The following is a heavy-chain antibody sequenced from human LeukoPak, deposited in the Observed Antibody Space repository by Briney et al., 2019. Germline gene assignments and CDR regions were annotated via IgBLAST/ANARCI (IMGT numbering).Heavy chain of an antibody. D-gene: IGHD1-26*01. J-gene: IGHJ4*02. CDR3: AKVPYSGSYHDYFFDS. CDR1: GFNFSSYG. Sequence: AGGSLRLSCAASGFNFSSYGMHWVRQAPGKGLEWVALVWYDGTTKHYADSVRGRFTISRDNSKNTLHLQMNGLRAEDTAIYYCAKVPYSGSYHDYFFDSWGQGTLVTVSS. V-gene: IGHV3-33*06. CDR2: VWYDGTTK.